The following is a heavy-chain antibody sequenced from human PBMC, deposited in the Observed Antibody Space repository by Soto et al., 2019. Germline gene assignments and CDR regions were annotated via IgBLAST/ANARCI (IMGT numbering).Heavy chain of an antibody. CDR3: ARGVYSGYDSYYYYYMDV. J-gene: IGHJ6*03. D-gene: IGHD5-12*01. V-gene: IGHV4-59*01. CDR2: IYYSGST. Sequence: QVQLQESGPGLVKPSETLSLTCTVSGGSISSYYWTSSRQPPGNGLDWLGYIYYSGSTNYNPSLKIRVTISVDTSKNQFSLKLSAVTYADTAVYYCARGVYSGYDSYYYYYMDVGGKGTTVTVSS. CDR1: GGSISSYY.